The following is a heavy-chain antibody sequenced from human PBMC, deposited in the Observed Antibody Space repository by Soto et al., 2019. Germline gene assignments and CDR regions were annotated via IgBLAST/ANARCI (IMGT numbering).Heavy chain of an antibody. CDR3: ARDPIEDYYMDV. V-gene: IGHV3-72*01. Sequence: PGGSLRLSCAASGFTFSDHYMDWVRQAPGKGLEWVGRTRNKANSYTTEYAASVKGRFTISRDDSKNSLYLQMNSLKTEDTAVYYCARDPIEDYYMDVWGKGTTVTVSS. CDR2: TRNKANSYTT. J-gene: IGHJ6*03. CDR1: GFTFSDHY.